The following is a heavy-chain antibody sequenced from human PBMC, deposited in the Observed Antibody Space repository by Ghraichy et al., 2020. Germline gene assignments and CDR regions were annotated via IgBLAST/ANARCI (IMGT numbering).Heavy chain of an antibody. CDR3: ARGISGYCSGGSCYARALDY. D-gene: IGHD2-15*01. Sequence: SVKVSCKASGGTFSSYAISWVRQAPGQGLEWMGGIIHIFGTANYAQKFQGRVTITADESTSTAYMELSSLRSEDTAVYYCARGISGYCSGGSCYARALDYWGQGTLVTVSS. J-gene: IGHJ4*02. V-gene: IGHV1-69*13. CDR1: GGTFSSYA. CDR2: IIHIFGTA.